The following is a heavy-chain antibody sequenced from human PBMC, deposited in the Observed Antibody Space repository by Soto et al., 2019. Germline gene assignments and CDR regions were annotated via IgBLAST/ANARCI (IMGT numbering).Heavy chain of an antibody. V-gene: IGHV4-4*07. Sequence: SETLSLTCSVSGADINTYAWTWIRQPAGKGLEWIGRIYTSASINYNPSLRGRVTLSVDTSTNQVSLKLASVTAADTAVYYCARDREAGYNFYYGMDVWGQGTTVTV. J-gene: IGHJ6*02. CDR3: ARDREAGYNFYYGMDV. D-gene: IGHD6-19*01. CDR2: IYTSASI. CDR1: GADINTYA.